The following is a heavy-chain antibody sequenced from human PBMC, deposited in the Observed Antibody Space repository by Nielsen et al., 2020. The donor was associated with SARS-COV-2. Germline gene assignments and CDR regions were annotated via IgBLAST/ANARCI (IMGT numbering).Heavy chain of an antibody. CDR1: GDSISSYYW. CDR2: IDWDDDK. V-gene: IGHV2-70*11. CDR3: ARTMGIAVASYYYYYGMDV. Sequence: TLSLTCTVSGDSISSYYWSWIRQPPGKALEWLARIDWDDDKYYSTSLKTRLTISKDTSKNQMVLTMTNMDPVDTATYYCARTMGIAVASYYYYYGMDVWGQGTTVTVSS. J-gene: IGHJ6*02. D-gene: IGHD6-19*01.